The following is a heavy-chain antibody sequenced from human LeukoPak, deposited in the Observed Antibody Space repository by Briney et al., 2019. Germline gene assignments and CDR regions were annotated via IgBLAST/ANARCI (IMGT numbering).Heavy chain of an antibody. Sequence: SETLALTCAVYGGSFTGQYWNWIRQAPGKGLEWIGEINHNGHTNYNPSLKSRVTTFVDTSKKQFSLRLASLTADDTALYYCARAGTGDRSAVFDSWGQESLVTVSS. CDR3: ARAGTGDRSAVFDS. D-gene: IGHD7-27*01. CDR1: GGSFTGQY. CDR2: INHNGHT. V-gene: IGHV4-34*01. J-gene: IGHJ4*02.